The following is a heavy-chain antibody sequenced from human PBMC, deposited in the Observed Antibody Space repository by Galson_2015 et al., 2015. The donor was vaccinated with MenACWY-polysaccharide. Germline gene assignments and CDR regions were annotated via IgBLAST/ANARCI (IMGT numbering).Heavy chain of an antibody. CDR3: ARLSGYTYRSPYYSDY. D-gene: IGHD5-12*01. CDR2: MNPNSGNT. Sequence: SVKVSCKASGYTFTSYDINWVRQATGQGLEWMGWMNPNSGNTGYAQKFQGRVTTTRNTSISTAYMELSSLRSEDTAIYYCARLSGYTYRSPYYSDYWGQGTLVTVSS. V-gene: IGHV1-8*01. CDR1: GYTFTSYD. J-gene: IGHJ4*02.